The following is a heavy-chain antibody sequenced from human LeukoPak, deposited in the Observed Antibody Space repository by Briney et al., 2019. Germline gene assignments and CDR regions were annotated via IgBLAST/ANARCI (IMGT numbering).Heavy chain of an antibody. CDR3: ARDQPGIVGATPIDY. CDR2: ISAYNGNT. D-gene: IGHD1-26*01. Sequence: ASVKVSCKTSGYTFTNCGISWVRQAPGQGLEWMGWISAYNGNTNYVQKFRGRVAMTTDTSTSTVYMDLRSLRSDDTAVYYCARDQPGIVGATPIDYWGQGTLVTVSS. CDR1: GYTFTNCG. J-gene: IGHJ4*02. V-gene: IGHV1-18*01.